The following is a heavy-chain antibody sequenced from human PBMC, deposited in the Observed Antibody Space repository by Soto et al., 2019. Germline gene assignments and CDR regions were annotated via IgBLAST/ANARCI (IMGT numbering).Heavy chain of an antibody. CDR1: GGTFSSYA. D-gene: IGHD2-2*01. Sequence: ASVKVSCKASGGTFSSYAISWVRQAPGQGLEWMGWISAYNGNTNYAQKLQGRVTMTTDTSTSTAYMELRSLRSDDTAVYYCARSGYCSSTSCHYYYYYYMDVWGKGTTVTVSS. V-gene: IGHV1-18*01. CDR3: ARSGYCSSTSCHYYYYYYMDV. CDR2: ISAYNGNT. J-gene: IGHJ6*03.